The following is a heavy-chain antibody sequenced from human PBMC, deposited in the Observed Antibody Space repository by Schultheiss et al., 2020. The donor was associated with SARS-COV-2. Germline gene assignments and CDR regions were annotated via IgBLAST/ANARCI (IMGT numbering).Heavy chain of an antibody. CDR3: AKYGRYFDNHPIDY. CDR2: IWYDGSLK. D-gene: IGHD3-9*01. V-gene: IGHV3-33*06. Sequence: SCAASGFTFSSYGMHWVRQAPGKGLEWVAVIWYDGSLKFYADSVRGRFTLSRDNFKNTLYLQMNSLRAEDTAVYYCAKYGRYFDNHPIDYWGQGTLVTVSS. CDR1: GFTFSSYG. J-gene: IGHJ4*02.